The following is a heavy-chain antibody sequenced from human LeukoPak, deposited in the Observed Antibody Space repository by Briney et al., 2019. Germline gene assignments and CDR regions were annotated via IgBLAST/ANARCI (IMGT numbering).Heavy chain of an antibody. CDR2: ISGDGGST. Sequence: FSFEDYASSWLRPAQGKELEWVSLISGDGGSTYYADSVKGRFTISRDNSKNSLYLQMNSLRTEDTALYYCAKGNPQWELLRGLSDYWGQGTRVTVSS. CDR3: AKGNPQWELLRGLSDY. J-gene: IGHJ4*02. V-gene: IGHV3-43*02. CDR1: FSFEDYA. D-gene: IGHD1-26*01.